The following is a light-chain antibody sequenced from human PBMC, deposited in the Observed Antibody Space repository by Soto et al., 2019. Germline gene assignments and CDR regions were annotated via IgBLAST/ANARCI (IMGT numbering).Light chain of an antibody. J-gene: IGLJ2*01. CDR2: DVS. CDR1: SSDVDDYKY. CDR3: SSYTSSSTLV. Sequence: QSALTQPASVSGSPGQSITISCTGNSSDVDDYKYVLWYQHYPRKAPKLMIYDVSNRPSGVSNRFSGSKSGNTASLTISGLQAEDEADYYCSSYTSSSTLVFGGGTKLTVL. V-gene: IGLV2-14*03.